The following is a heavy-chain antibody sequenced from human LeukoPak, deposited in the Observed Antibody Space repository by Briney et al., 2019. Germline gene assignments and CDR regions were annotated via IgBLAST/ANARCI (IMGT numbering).Heavy chain of an antibody. Sequence: SVKVSFKASGGTFSSYAISWVRQAPGQGLEWMGGIIPIFGTANYAQKFQGRVTITADKSTSTAYMELSSLRSEDTAVYYCARGAGASPSSGYYYYMDVWGKGTTVTVSS. CDR1: GGTFSSYA. V-gene: IGHV1-69*06. CDR2: IIPIFGTA. CDR3: ARGAGASPSSGYYYYMDV. J-gene: IGHJ6*03. D-gene: IGHD1-26*01.